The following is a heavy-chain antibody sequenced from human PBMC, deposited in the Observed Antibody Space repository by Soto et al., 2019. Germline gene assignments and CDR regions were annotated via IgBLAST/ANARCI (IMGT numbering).Heavy chain of an antibody. Sequence: PGGSLRLSCAASGFTCSNYAMSWVRQAPGKGLEWVSAISGSGGSTYYADSVKGRFTISRDNSRKTLSLEMNGLRAEDTAVYYCAKDYGSGSYCFDYWGHGT. V-gene: IGHV3-23*01. D-gene: IGHD3-10*01. CDR1: GFTCSNYA. CDR2: ISGSGGST. J-gene: IGHJ4*01. CDR3: AKDYGSGSYCFDY.